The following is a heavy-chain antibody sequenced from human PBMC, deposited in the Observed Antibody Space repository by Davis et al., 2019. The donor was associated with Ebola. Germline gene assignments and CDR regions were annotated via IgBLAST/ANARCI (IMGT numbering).Heavy chain of an antibody. CDR1: GGTFSSYA. Sequence: SVKVSCKASGGTFSSYAISWVRQAPGQGLEWMGRIIPILGIANYAQKLQGRVTMTTDTSTSTAYMELRSLRSDDTAVYYCARGGGDYWGQGTLVTVSS. CDR2: IIPILGIA. J-gene: IGHJ4*02. V-gene: IGHV1-69*04. CDR3: ARGGGDY. D-gene: IGHD3-16*01.